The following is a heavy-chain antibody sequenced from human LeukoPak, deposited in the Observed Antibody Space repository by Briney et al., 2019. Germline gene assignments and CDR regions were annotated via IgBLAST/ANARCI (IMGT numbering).Heavy chain of an antibody. J-gene: IGHJ4*02. Sequence: GGPLRLSCAASGFTFSSYSMNWVRQAPGKGLEWVSSISSSSSYIYYADSVKGRFTISRDNAKNSLYLQMNSLRAEDTAVYYCARGPQPGLDYWGQGTLVTVSS. CDR1: GFTFSSYS. D-gene: IGHD1-14*01. V-gene: IGHV3-21*01. CDR2: ISSSSSYI. CDR3: ARGPQPGLDY.